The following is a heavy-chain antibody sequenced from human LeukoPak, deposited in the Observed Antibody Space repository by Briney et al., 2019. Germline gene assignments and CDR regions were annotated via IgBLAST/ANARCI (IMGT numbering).Heavy chain of an antibody. D-gene: IGHD6-19*01. V-gene: IGHV1-69*04. CDR3: ARDAGGIAVASYYFDY. Sequence: ASVKVSCKASGGTFSSYAISWVRQAPGQGLEWMGRIIPILGIANHAQKFQGRVTITADKSTSTAYMELSSLRSEDTAVYYCARDAGGIAVASYYFDYWGQGTLVTVSS. J-gene: IGHJ4*02. CDR2: IIPILGIA. CDR1: GGTFSSYA.